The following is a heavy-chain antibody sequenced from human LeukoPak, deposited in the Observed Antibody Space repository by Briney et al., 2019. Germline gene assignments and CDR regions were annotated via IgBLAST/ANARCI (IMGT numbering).Heavy chain of an antibody. CDR1: GFTFSSYA. D-gene: IGHD1-26*01. CDR2: ISYDGSNK. J-gene: IGHJ4*02. CDR3: ASPPGLVGLDY. V-gene: IGHV3-30-3*01. Sequence: GGSLRLSCAASGFTFSSYAMSWVRQAPGKGLEWVAVISYDGSNKYYADSVKGRFTISRDNSKNTLYLQMNSLRAEDTAVYYCASPPGLVGLDYWGQGTLVTVSS.